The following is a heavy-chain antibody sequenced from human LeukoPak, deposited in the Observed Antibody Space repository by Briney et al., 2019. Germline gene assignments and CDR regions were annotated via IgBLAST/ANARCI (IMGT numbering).Heavy chain of an antibody. Sequence: GGSLRLSCAASGFTFSSYSMNWVRQAPGKGLEWVSTISSSSYIYYADSVKGRFTISRDNAKNSLYLQMNSLRAEDTAVYYCARELPYQLLRIRNGPMWVFDYWSQGTLVTVSS. CDR3: ARELPYQLLRIRNGPMWVFDY. J-gene: IGHJ4*02. V-gene: IGHV3-21*01. D-gene: IGHD2-2*01. CDR2: ISSSSYI. CDR1: GFTFSSYS.